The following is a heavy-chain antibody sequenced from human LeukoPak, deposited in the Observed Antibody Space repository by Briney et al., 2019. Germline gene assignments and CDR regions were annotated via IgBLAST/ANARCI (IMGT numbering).Heavy chain of an antibody. V-gene: IGHV1-18*01. CDR1: GYTFTSYG. CDR3: ARTIVGATKYPDFDY. Sequence: ASVKVSCKASGYTFTSYGISWVRQAPGQGLEWMGWISAYNGNTNYAQILQGRVTMTTDTSTSTAYMELRSLRSDDTAVYYCARTIVGATKYPDFDYWGQRTLVTVSS. CDR2: ISAYNGNT. D-gene: IGHD1-26*01. J-gene: IGHJ4*02.